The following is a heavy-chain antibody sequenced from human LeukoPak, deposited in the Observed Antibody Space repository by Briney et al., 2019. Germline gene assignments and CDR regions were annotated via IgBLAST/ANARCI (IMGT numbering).Heavy chain of an antibody. CDR1: GGSISSYY. CDR3: ARLDIVEYYFDY. V-gene: IGHV4-59*08. J-gene: IGHJ4*02. D-gene: IGHD2-2*03. CDR2: TYYSGST. Sequence: SETLSLTCTVSGGSISSYYWSWIRQPPGKGLEWIGYTYYSGSTNYNPSLKSRVTISVDTSKNQFSLKLSSVTAADTAVYYCARLDIVEYYFDYWGQGTLVTVSS.